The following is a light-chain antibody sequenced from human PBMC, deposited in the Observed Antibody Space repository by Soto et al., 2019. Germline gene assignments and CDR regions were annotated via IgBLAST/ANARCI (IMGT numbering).Light chain of an antibody. CDR1: QNVNNN. J-gene: IGKJ4*01. V-gene: IGKV3-15*01. CDR2: GAS. Sequence: EIVMTQSPASLSVSPGEIATLSCRASQNVNNNLAWYQQKPGQAPRLLIHGASTRASGIPGTFSGSGSGTECTLTIRRLQSEDFAGYYCQQYLSWPLTFGGGTKVEIK. CDR3: QQYLSWPLT.